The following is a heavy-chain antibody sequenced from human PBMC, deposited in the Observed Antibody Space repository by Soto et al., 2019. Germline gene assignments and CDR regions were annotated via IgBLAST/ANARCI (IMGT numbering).Heavy chain of an antibody. Sequence: EVQLVESGGGLVQPGGSLRLSCAASGFTFTSFGMTWVRQAPGRGLEWVSHINSGGSVILYADSVKGRATISRDNSKNSLYLEMNSLRAADTAVYLCARDEDGTYECDYWGQGTLVTGS. V-gene: IGHV3-48*04. CDR3: ARDEDGTYECDY. CDR1: GFTFTSFG. J-gene: IGHJ4*02. D-gene: IGHD3-22*01. CDR2: INSGGSVI.